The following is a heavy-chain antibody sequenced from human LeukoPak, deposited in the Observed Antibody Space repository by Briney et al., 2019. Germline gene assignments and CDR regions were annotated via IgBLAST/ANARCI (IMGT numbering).Heavy chain of an antibody. CDR1: GFTFSSYA. V-gene: IGHV3-7*01. CDR2: IKEDGSAK. J-gene: IGHJ4*02. CDR3: ARDVGYFTFDY. D-gene: IGHD2/OR15-2a*01. Sequence: GGSLRLSCAAAGFTFSSYAMTWVRQAPGKGLEWVANIKEDGSAKYYVDSVKGRFTISRDNAKNSLFLQMNSLRAEDTAVYYCARDVGYFTFDYWGQGTLVTVSS.